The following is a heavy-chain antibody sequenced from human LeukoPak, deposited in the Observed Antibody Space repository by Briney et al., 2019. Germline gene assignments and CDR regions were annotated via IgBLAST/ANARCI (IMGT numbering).Heavy chain of an antibody. Sequence: SETLSLTCTVSGGSISSSTYYWGWIRQPPGKGLKWIGNIYYSWSTYTNPSLKSRVTISVDTSKDQFSLKLISVTAADTAVYYCARLVGATDFFDYWGQGTLVTVSS. CDR3: ARLVGATDFFDY. V-gene: IGHV4-39*01. J-gene: IGHJ4*02. D-gene: IGHD1-26*01. CDR2: IYYSWST. CDR1: GGSISSSTYY.